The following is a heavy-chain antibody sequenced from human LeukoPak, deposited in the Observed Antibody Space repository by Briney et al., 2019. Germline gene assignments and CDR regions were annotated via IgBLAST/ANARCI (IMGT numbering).Heavy chain of an antibody. D-gene: IGHD2-15*01. V-gene: IGHV3-11*01. J-gene: IGHJ4*02. CDR3: ARVRVAASFSHYFDY. CDR1: GFTFSDYY. Sequence: PGGSLRLSCAASGFTFSDYYMSWIRQAPGKGLEWVSYISSSGSTIYYADSVKGRFTISRDNAKSSLYLQMNSLRAEDTAVYYCARVRVAASFSHYFDYWGQGTLVTVSS. CDR2: ISSSGSTI.